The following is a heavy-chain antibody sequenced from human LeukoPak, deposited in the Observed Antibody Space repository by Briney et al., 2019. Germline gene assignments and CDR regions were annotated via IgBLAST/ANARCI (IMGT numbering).Heavy chain of an antibody. D-gene: IGHD3-16*01. V-gene: IGHV3-23*01. CDR3: AKASWVSTADAVL. J-gene: IGHJ4*02. CDR1: GFTFSSYA. CDR2: LRGNGDA. Sequence: HPGGSLRLSCVASGFTFSSYAMSWVRETPARGLEWVSSLRGNGDAFYADSVKGRLTLSRDESRNTVYLQLNKLRVEDTAIYYCAKASWVSTADAVLWGQGTVVTVSS.